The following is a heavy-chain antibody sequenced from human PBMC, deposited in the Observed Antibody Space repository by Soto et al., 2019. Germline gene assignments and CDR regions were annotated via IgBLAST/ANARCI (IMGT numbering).Heavy chain of an antibody. CDR3: ASQGGVLGYFDY. CDR1: GGSISSGGYY. CDR2: IYYSGST. D-gene: IGHD7-27*01. J-gene: IGHJ4*02. V-gene: IGHV4-31*03. Sequence: SETLSLTCTVSGGSISSGGYYWSWIRQHPGTGLEWIGYIYYSGSTYYNPSLKSRVTISVDTSKNQFSLKLSSVTAADTAVYYCASQGGVLGYFDYWGQGTLVTVSS.